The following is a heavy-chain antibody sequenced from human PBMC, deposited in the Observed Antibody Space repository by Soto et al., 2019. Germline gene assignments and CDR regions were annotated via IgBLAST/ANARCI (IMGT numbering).Heavy chain of an antibody. Sequence: EVQLLESGGGLVQPGGSPRLSCAASGFTFSSYAMSWVRQAPGKGLEWVSAISGSGGSTYYADSVKGRFTISRDNSKNTLYLQMNSLRAEDTAVYYCAKERDSSGWYGDNAFDIWGQGTMVTVSS. D-gene: IGHD6-19*01. CDR1: GFTFSSYA. CDR3: AKERDSSGWYGDNAFDI. V-gene: IGHV3-23*01. J-gene: IGHJ3*02. CDR2: ISGSGGST.